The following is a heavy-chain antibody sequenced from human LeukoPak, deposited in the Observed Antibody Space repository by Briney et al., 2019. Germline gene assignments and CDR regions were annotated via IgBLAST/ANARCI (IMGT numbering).Heavy chain of an antibody. D-gene: IGHD6-19*01. CDR2: IYYSGTS. CDR3: ARAVMVAVAGGRFDR. CDR1: GGSISSGGYY. J-gene: IGHJ4*02. V-gene: IGHV4-39*07. Sequence: SETLSLTCTVSGGSISSGGYYWSWIRQHPGKGLEWIGSIYYSGTSYYNPSLTSRVTISVDTSNNQFSLKLSSVTAADTAVYYCARAVMVAVAGGRFDRWGQGTLVTVSS.